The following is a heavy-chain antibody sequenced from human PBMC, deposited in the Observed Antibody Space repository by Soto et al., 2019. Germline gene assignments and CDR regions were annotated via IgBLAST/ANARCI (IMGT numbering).Heavy chain of an antibody. V-gene: IGHV1-18*01. D-gene: IGHD3-10*01. CDR3: ARISRELRRVALWSVP. J-gene: IGHJ5*02. CDR2: ISAYNGNT. Sequence: GQGLEWMGWISAYNGNTNYAQRLQGRVTMTTDASTSTDYVELRSLRSDDTAVYYWARISRELRRVALWSVPGGQGTLVSVSS.